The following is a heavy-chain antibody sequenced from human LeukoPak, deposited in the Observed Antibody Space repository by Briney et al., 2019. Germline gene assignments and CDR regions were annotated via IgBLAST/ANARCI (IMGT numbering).Heavy chain of an antibody. CDR3: GSRRTAMFGVIKGPIDY. CDR1: GGSFSDYY. D-gene: IGHD3-3*01. CDR2: INHSGSP. J-gene: IGHJ4*02. Sequence: SETLSLTCAVYGGSFSDYYWTWIRQPPGKGLEWIGEINHSGSPNNNPSLKSRVSISFDTSKNQFSLKLTSVTAADTAVYYCGSRRTAMFGVIKGPIDYWDQGTLVTVSS. V-gene: IGHV4-34*01.